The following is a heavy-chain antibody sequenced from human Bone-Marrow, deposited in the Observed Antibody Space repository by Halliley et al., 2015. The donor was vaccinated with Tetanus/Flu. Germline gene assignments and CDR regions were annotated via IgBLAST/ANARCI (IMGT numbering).Heavy chain of an antibody. V-gene: IGHV3-20*04. CDR2: INWNAGDT. J-gene: IGHJ4*02. D-gene: IGHD1-7*01. CDR1: GFIFDDYG. CDR3: VRGGKTTGSIYFDF. Sequence: SLRLSCVASGFIFDDYGMSWVRQAPGKGLEWISGINWNAGDTAYAHSVKGRFTISRDNAKNSLFLQMNSLRGEDTALYYCVRGGKTTGSIYFDFWGQGTLVTVSS.